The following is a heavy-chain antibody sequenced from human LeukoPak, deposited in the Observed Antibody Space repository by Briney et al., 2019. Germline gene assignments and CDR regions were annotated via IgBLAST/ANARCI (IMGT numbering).Heavy chain of an antibody. CDR2: TNPNSGGT. CDR1: GYTFTGYY. J-gene: IGHJ5*02. Sequence: ASVKVSCKASGYTFTGYYMHWVRQAPGQGLEWMGWTNPNSGGTNYAQKFQGRVTITADESTSTAYMELSSLRSEDTAVYYCARESSSGWYGDWFDPWGQGTLVTVSS. CDR3: ARESSSGWYGDWFDP. D-gene: IGHD6-19*01. V-gene: IGHV1-2*02.